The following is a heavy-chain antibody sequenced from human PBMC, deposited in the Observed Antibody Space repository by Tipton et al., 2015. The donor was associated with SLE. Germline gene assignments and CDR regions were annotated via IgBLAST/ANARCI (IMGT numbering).Heavy chain of an antibody. CDR1: GFTFSSYS. V-gene: IGHV3-48*01. CDR3: AREACSGGSCPGYFDY. CDR2: ISSSSSTI. Sequence: GSLRLSCAASGFTFSSYSMNWVRQAPGKGLEWVSYISSSSSTIYYADSVKGRFTISRDNAKNSLYLQMNSLRAEDTAVYYCAREACSGGSCPGYFDYWGQGTLVTVSS. J-gene: IGHJ4*02. D-gene: IGHD2-15*01.